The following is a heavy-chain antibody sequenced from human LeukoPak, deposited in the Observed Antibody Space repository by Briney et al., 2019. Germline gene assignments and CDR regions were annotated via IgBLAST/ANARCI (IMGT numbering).Heavy chain of an antibody. V-gene: IGHV3-11*04. CDR2: ISSSGSTI. J-gene: IGHJ4*02. CDR3: ASSQWLVAYFDY. D-gene: IGHD6-19*01. Sequence: PGGSLRLSCAASGFTFSDYYMSWLRQAPGKGLEWVSYISSSGSTIYYADSVKGRFTISRDNAKNSLYLQMNSLRAEDTAVYYCASSQWLVAYFDYWGQGTLVTVSS. CDR1: GFTFSDYY.